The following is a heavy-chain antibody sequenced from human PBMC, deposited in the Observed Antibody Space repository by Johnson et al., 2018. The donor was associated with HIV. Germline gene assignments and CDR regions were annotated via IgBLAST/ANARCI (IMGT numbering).Heavy chain of an antibody. CDR1: GFTFSSYW. J-gene: IGHJ3*02. D-gene: IGHD5-18*01. CDR3: ARDGGYTFFAFDT. V-gene: IGHV3-74*01. Sequence: VQLVESGGGLVQPGGSLRLSCAASGFTFSSYWMHWVRQVPGKGLMWVSRIKTDGSSTWYADSVKGRFTISRDTYKNTLNVQMNSLRAEDTAIYYCARDGGYTFFAFDTWGRGTLVTVSS. CDR2: IKTDGSST.